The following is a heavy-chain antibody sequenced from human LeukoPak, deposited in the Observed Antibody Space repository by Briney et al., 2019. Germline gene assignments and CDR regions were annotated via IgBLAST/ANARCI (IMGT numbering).Heavy chain of an antibody. CDR2: IHFSETT. J-gene: IGHJ5*02. CDR1: GGSISSSY. V-gene: IGHV4-4*07. Sequence: SETLSLTCTVSGGSISSSYWSWFRQPAGKVLEWIGRIHFSETTNNNPSLKSRVTLSLDTSKNRFSLNMTSVTAADTAVYYCARGGFAPLDLWGQGILVTVSS. CDR3: ARGGFAPLDL. D-gene: IGHD3-16*01.